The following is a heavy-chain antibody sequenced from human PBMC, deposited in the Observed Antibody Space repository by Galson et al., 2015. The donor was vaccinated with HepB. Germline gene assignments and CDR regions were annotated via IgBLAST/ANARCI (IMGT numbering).Heavy chain of an antibody. CDR3: AKGSAFPGDWIDP. V-gene: IGHV3-23*01. Sequence: SLRLSCAVSGFTFSIYAMTWVRQPPGKELEWVSSMDTTGGRTNYADSVKGRFTISRDNSKNTLYLQMNSLKAEDTAIYYCAKGSAFPGDWIDPWGQGTLVTVSS. CDR1: GFTFSIYA. D-gene: IGHD3-10*01. J-gene: IGHJ5*02. CDR2: MDTTGGRT.